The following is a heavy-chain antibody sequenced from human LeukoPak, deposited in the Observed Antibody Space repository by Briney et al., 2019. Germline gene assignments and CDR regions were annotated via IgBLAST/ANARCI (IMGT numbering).Heavy chain of an antibody. CDR2: IYYSGST. Sequence: GSLRLSCAASGFTFSSYSMNWVRQAPGKGLEWIGSIYYSGSTYYNPSLKSRVTISVDTSKNQFSLKLSSVTAADTAVYYCARGRYYGPYWFDPWGQGTLVTVSS. J-gene: IGHJ5*02. CDR3: ARGRYYGPYWFDP. V-gene: IGHV4-59*05. D-gene: IGHD3-10*01. CDR1: GFTFSSYSMN.